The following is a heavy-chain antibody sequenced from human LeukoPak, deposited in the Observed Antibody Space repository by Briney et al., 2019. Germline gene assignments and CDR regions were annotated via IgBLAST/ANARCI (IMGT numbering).Heavy chain of an antibody. CDR3: ARGRGNYYYAIYDY. D-gene: IGHD3-10*01. Sequence: GRSLRLSCVVSGLTFSSYAMHWVRQAPPKGLGWVAVMSYDESKKYYSDSVKGRFTITRDNSNNTQYLQMNSLRPDYTAVFYFARGRGNYYYAIYDYWGQGTLVTVSS. J-gene: IGHJ4*02. CDR1: GLTFSSYA. V-gene: IGHV3-30*04. CDR2: MSYDESKK.